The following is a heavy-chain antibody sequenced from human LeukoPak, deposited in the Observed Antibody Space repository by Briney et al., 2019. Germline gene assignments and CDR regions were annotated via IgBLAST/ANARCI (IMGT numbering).Heavy chain of an antibody. J-gene: IGHJ4*02. V-gene: IGHV4-34*01. CDR3: ARGLYYYDSSGYLPTTYYFDY. Sequence: SETLSLTCAVYGGSFSGYYWSWIRQPPGKGLEWIGEINHSGSTNYNPSLKSRVTISVDTSKNQFSLKLSSVTAADTAVYYCARGLYYYDSSGYLPTTYYFDYWGQGTLVTVSS. CDR1: GGSFSGYY. D-gene: IGHD3-22*01. CDR2: INHSGST.